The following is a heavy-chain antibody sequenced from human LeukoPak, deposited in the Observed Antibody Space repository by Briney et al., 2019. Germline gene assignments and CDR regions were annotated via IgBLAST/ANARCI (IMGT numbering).Heavy chain of an antibody. J-gene: IGHJ4*02. V-gene: IGHV5-51*01. CDR2: IYPADSNT. Sequence: GGSPRPSCQGSGYSFTNYWIAWVRQMSGKGLEFMGFIYPADSNTRYSPSFQGQVTISADKSISTAYLQWSSLKASDTAMYYCARLKYGDYEPFDYWGQGTLVTVSS. D-gene: IGHD4-17*01. CDR1: GYSFTNYW. CDR3: ARLKYGDYEPFDY.